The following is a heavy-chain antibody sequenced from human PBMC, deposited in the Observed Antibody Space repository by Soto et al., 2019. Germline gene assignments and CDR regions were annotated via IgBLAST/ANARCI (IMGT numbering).Heavy chain of an antibody. J-gene: IGHJ4*02. V-gene: IGHV4-31*03. Sequence: QVQLQESGPGLVKPSQTLSLTCTVSGGSISSGGYYWSWIRQHPGKGLEWIGYIYYSGSTYYNPSLKSRVTISVDTSKNQFSLKLNSVTSADTAVYYCARSSTSANYFDYWGQGTLVTVSS. CDR2: IYYSGST. D-gene: IGHD2-2*01. CDR3: ARSSTSANYFDY. CDR1: GGSISSGGYY.